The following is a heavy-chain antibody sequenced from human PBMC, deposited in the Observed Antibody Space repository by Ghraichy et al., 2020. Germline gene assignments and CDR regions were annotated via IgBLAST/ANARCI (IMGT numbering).Heavy chain of an antibody. CDR3: ARYWGSCSSASCSEDKWYKNFGMDF. CDR2: IRSKVNSYAT. D-gene: IGHD2-2*01. V-gene: IGHV3-73*01. J-gene: IGHJ6*02. CDR1: GFTFSGSA. Sequence: GGSLRLSCAASGFTFSGSAMHWVRQASGKGLEWVGRIRSKVNSYATVYAASVKGRFSISRDDSKNMAYLQMNSLKTEDTAVYFCARYWGSCSSASCSEDKWYKNFGMDFWCQCTTVTVSS.